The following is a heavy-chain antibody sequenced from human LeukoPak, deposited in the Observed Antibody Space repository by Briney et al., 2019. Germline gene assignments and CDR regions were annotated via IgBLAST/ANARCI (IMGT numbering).Heavy chain of an antibody. CDR3: ARVAMTQREYYFDY. CDR2: ISSSSSYI. CDR1: GFTFSSYS. V-gene: IGHV3-21*01. D-gene: IGHD3-10*01. J-gene: IGHJ4*02. Sequence: GGPLRLPCAASGFTFSSYSMNWVRQAPGKGLEWVSSISSSSSYIYYADSVKGRFTISRDNAKNSLYLQMNSLRAEDTAVYYCARVAMTQREYYFDYWGQGTLVTVSS.